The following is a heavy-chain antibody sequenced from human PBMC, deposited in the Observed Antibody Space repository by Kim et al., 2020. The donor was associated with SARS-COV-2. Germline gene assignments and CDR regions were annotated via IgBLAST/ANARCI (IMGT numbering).Heavy chain of an antibody. CDR3: ARDLYYYGMDV. V-gene: IGHV3-53*01. CDR1: GFTVSSNY. CDR2: IYSGGST. Sequence: GGSLRLSCAASGFTVSSNYMSWVRQAPGKGLEWVSVIYSGGSTFYADSVKGRFTISRDNSKNTLYLQMNSLRAEDTAVYYCARDLYYYGMDVWGQGTTVTVSS. J-gene: IGHJ6*02.